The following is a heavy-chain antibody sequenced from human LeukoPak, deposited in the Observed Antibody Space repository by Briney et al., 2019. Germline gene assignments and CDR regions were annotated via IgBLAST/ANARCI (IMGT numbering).Heavy chain of an antibody. D-gene: IGHD6-19*01. V-gene: IGHV4-39*07. CDR3: AKVAVPPHYYYYMDV. J-gene: IGHJ6*03. Sequence: SETLSLTCTVSGGSISSTSYYWGWIRQPPGKGLEWIGSIYYSGSTYYNPSLKSRVTISVDTSKNQFSLKLSSVTAADTAVYYCAKVAVPPHYYYYMDVWGKGTTVTISS. CDR2: IYYSGST. CDR1: GGSISSTSYY.